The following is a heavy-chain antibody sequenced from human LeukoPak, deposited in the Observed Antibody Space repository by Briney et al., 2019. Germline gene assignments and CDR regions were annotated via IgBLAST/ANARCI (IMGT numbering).Heavy chain of an antibody. Sequence: GGSLRLSCAASGFTFSNFWMHWVRQAPGKGLVWVSRINSDGSSTTYADSVKGRFTISRDNAKNTLYLQMNSLRAGDTAMFYCARAPVQYCGGDCDAFDIWGQGTIVTVSS. D-gene: IGHD2-21*02. CDR2: INSDGSST. V-gene: IGHV3-74*01. CDR3: ARAPVQYCGGDCDAFDI. CDR1: GFTFSNFW. J-gene: IGHJ3*02.